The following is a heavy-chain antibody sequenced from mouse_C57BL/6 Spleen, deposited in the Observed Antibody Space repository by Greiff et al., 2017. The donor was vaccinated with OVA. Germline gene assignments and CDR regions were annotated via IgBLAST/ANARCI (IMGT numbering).Heavy chain of an antibody. CDR1: GYTFPTYP. CDR3: ARSAAQAPWFAY. D-gene: IGHD3-2*02. Sequence: QVQLQQSGAELVKPGASVKMSCKASGYTFPTYPIEWVKQTHGKSLEWIGNFHPYNDDTTYNDKFTGQATLTVEKSSSTVYLELSRLTSDDSAVDCCARSAAQAPWFAYWGQGTLVTVSA. V-gene: IGHV1-47*01. CDR2: FHPYNDDT. J-gene: IGHJ3*01.